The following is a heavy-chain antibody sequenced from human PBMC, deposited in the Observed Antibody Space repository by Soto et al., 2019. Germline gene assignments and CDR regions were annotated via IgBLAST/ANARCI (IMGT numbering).Heavy chain of an antibody. CDR3: ATSGGLTGSYNTANSEVAY. J-gene: IGHJ4*02. V-gene: IGHV1-18*01. CDR1: GYTFTSYG. Sequence: QVQLVQSGAEVKKPGASVKVSCKASGYTFTSYGISWVRQAPGQGLEWMGWISAYNVNTNYAQKLQGKVTTTTVTYTSTAYIGVRSLRSDDTAVYYCATSGGLTGSYNTANSEVAYWGQGTMVTVSS. CDR2: ISAYNVNT. D-gene: IGHD3-9*01.